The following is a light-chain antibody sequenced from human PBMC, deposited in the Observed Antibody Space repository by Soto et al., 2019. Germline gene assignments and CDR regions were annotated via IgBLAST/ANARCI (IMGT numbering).Light chain of an antibody. Sequence: QSVLTQPASVSGSPGQSITISCTGTSSDVDAYNYVSWYQQHPGKAPKLIIYDVSNRPSGVSNRFSGSKSGNTASLSISGLQAEDEADFYCSSYTSSATYVFGTGTKVTVL. J-gene: IGLJ1*01. CDR2: DVS. CDR3: SSYTSSATYV. CDR1: SSDVDAYNY. V-gene: IGLV2-14*01.